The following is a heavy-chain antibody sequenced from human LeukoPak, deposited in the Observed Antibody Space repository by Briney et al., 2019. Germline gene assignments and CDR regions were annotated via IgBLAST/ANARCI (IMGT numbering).Heavy chain of an antibody. CDR3: ARLGDYGGNSDY. Sequence: SETLSLTCTVSGDSISTYYWSWIRQPPGKGLEWIGYIYYSGSTNYNPSLKSRVTISVDTSKNQFSLKLSSVTAADTAVYYCARLGDYGGNSDYWGQGTLVTVSS. J-gene: IGHJ4*02. CDR2: IYYSGST. V-gene: IGHV4-59*08. CDR1: GDSISTYY. D-gene: IGHD4-23*01.